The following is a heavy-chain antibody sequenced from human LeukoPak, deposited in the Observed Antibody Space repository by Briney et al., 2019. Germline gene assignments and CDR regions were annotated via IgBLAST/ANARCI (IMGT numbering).Heavy chain of an antibody. D-gene: IGHD3-9*01. V-gene: IGHV3-15*01. J-gene: IGHJ5*02. CDR1: GFTFSNAW. Sequence: PGGCLRLSWAASGFTFSNAWMGWVRQAPGRGLEWGGRIKSKTDGWTTDYAAPVKGRFTISRDDSKNTLYPQMNSLKTAATAVYYCTTDHPYDILNGTHIDPWGQGTLVTVSS. CDR2: IKSKTDGWTT. CDR3: TTDHPYDILNGTHIDP.